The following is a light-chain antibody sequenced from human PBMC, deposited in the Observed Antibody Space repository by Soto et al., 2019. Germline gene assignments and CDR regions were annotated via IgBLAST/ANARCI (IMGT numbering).Light chain of an antibody. CDR1: SHDVGGYNY. V-gene: IGLV2-14*01. CDR3: SSYTSSGTVV. CDR2: DVS. Sequence: QSALTQPASVSGSPGQSIAISCTGTSHDVGGYNYVSWYQQHPGKAPKLMIYDVSARPSGVSNRFSGSKSDDTASLTISGLQAEDEADYYCSSYTSSGTVVFGGGTKLTVL. J-gene: IGLJ2*01.